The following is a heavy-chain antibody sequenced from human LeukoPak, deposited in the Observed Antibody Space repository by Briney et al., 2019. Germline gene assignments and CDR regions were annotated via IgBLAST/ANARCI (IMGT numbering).Heavy chain of an antibody. CDR3: VRGTSDWRGVDY. V-gene: IGHV3-30-3*01. D-gene: IGHD2-21*02. J-gene: IGHJ1*01. CDR2: ISYDGSNK. Sequence: PGRSLRLSCAASGFTFSSYAMHWVRQAPGNGLEWVAVISYDGSNKYYADSVKGRFTISRDNSKNTLYLQMNSLRGEDTGVYYCVRGTSDWRGVDYWGQGTLVYVSS. CDR1: GFTFSSYA.